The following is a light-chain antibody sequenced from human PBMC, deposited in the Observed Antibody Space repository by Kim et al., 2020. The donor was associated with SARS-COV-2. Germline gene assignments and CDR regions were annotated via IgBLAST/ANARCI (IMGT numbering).Light chain of an antibody. CDR2: ATS. J-gene: IGKJ1*01. CDR3: QQSDSSPWT. Sequence: ASIGDRVTITCRASQSISSYLNSYQQTPGKAPKLLIYATSSLQGGVQSRFSGSGSGTEFTLTISSLQLEDFATYYCQQSDSSPWTFGQGTKVDIK. CDR1: QSISSY. V-gene: IGKV1-39*01.